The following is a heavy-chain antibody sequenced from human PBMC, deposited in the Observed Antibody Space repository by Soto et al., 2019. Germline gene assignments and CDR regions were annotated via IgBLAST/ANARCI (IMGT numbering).Heavy chain of an antibody. V-gene: IGHV3-23*01. J-gene: IGHJ4*02. Sequence: EVQLLESGGGLVQPGGSLRLSCAASGFTFSSYAMSWVRQAPGKGLEWVSGISGSGGSTYYADSVKGRFTISRDNSKNTLYLQMNSLRAEDTAVHYCAKVNGYDILTGYRIKYYFDYWGQGTLVTVSS. CDR3: AKVNGYDILTGYRIKYYFDY. CDR1: GFTFSSYA. D-gene: IGHD3-9*01. CDR2: ISGSGGST.